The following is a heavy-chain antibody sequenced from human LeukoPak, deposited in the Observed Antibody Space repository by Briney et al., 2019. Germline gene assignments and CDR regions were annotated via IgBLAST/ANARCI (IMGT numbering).Heavy chain of an antibody. Sequence: GGSLRLSCAASGFTFSNYGMTWVRQAPGKGLEWVSVVSGGGSSTYYADSVKGRFIISRDNSENTLYLQMNSLRAEDTAIYYCAKRGSGWYLDYWGQGTLVTVSS. D-gene: IGHD6-19*01. J-gene: IGHJ4*02. CDR2: VSGGGSST. V-gene: IGHV3-23*01. CDR3: AKRGSGWYLDY. CDR1: GFTFSNYG.